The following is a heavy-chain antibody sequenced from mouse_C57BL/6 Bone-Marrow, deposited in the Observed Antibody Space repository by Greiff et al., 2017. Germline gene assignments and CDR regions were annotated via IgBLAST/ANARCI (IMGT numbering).Heavy chain of an antibody. CDR3: ASQKLRINYYGREYFDY. CDR1: GYTFTSYW. CDR2: IYPGSGST. V-gene: IGHV1-55*01. J-gene: IGHJ2*01. D-gene: IGHD1-1*01. Sequence: QVQLKQPGAELVKPGASVKMSCKASGYTFTSYWITWVKQRPGQGLEWIGDIYPGSGSTNYNETFKSKATLTVDTSSSPAYMQRSSLTSEDSAVYYCASQKLRINYYGREYFDYWGQGTTLTVSS.